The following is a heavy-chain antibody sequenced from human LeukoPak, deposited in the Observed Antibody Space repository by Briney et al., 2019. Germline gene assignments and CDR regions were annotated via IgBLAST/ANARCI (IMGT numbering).Heavy chain of an antibody. CDR3: ARSTDYSNYGKRAMDV. Sequence: ASVKVSCKASGYPFTSYAMHWVRQAPGQRLEWMGWINAGNGNTKYSQKFQGRVTITRDTSVSTAYMELSSLRSEDTAVYYCARSTDYSNYGKRAMDVWGKGTTVTVSS. D-gene: IGHD4-11*01. CDR1: GYPFTSYA. J-gene: IGHJ6*03. CDR2: INAGNGNT. V-gene: IGHV1-3*01.